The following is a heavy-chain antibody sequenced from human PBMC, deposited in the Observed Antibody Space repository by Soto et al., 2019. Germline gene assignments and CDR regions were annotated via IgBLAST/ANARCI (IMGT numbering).Heavy chain of an antibody. CDR1: GFTFSSYG. J-gene: IGHJ4*02. Sequence: PGGSLRLSCAASGFTFSSYGMHWVRQAPGKXLEWVAVISYDGSNKYYADSVKGRFTISRDNSKNTLYLQMNSLRAEDTAVYYCAKDKRERGYSYGFSSAFDYWGQGTLVTVSS. CDR2: ISYDGSNK. CDR3: AKDKRERGYSYGFSSAFDY. V-gene: IGHV3-30*18. D-gene: IGHD5-18*01.